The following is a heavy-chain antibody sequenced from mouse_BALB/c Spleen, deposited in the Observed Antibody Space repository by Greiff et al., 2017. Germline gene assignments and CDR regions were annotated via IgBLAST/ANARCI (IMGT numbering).Heavy chain of an antibody. J-gene: IGHJ2*01. CDR1: GFTFSSYT. D-gene: IGHD2-3*01. CDR3: ARHSPYDRYPSFLDY. Sequence: EVQGVESGGGLVQPGGSLKLSCAASGFTFSSYTMSWVRQTPEKRLEWVAYISNGGVSTYYPDTVKGRFTISRDNAKNTLYLQMSSLKYEDTAMYYSARHSPYDRYPSFLDYWGQDPTRTVSS. V-gene: IGHV5-12-2*01. CDR2: ISNGGVST.